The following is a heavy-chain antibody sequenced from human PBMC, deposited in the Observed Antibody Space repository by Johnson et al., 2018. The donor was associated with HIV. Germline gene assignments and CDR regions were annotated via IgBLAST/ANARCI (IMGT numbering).Heavy chain of an antibody. J-gene: IGHJ3*01. V-gene: IGHV3-33*06. CDR2: IWYDGSNK. CDR3: AKDVGDGYNRWGAFDF. D-gene: IGHD5-24*01. Sequence: QVQLVESGGGVVQPGRSLRLSCAASGFTFNNYGMHWVRQAPGKGLEWVALIWYDGSNKFYLDSLKGRFTISRDNSKNTLYLQMSSLRAEDAAVYYCAKDVGDGYNRWGAFDFWCQGTMVTVSS. CDR1: GFTFNNYG.